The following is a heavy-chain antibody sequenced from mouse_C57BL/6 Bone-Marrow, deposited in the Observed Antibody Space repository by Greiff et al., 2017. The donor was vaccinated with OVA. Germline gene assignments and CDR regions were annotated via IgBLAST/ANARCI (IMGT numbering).Heavy chain of an antibody. Sequence: VQLQQSVAELVRPGASVKLSCTASGFNIKNTYMPWVKQRPEQGLEWIGRIVPANGNTKYAPKFQGKATITADTSSNTAYLQLSSLTAEDTAIYYCARSTAGPAYWGQGTLVTVSA. J-gene: IGHJ3*01. CDR2: IVPANGNT. D-gene: IGHD5-1*01. CDR1: GFNIKNTY. CDR3: ARSTAGPAY. V-gene: IGHV14-3*01.